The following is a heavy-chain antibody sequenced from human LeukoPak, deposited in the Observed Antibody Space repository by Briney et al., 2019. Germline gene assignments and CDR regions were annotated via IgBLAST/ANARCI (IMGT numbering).Heavy chain of an antibody. CDR2: IYHSGST. CDR3: ARQGGGGSYAESAFDI. Sequence: GSLRLSCAASGFTFSNAWMSWVRQAPGKGLEWIGSIYHSGSTYYNPSLKSRVTISVDTSKNQFSLKLSSVTAADTAVYYCARQGGGGSYAESAFDIWGQGTMVTVSS. V-gene: IGHV4-38-2*01. D-gene: IGHD1-26*01. CDR1: GFTFSNAW. J-gene: IGHJ3*02.